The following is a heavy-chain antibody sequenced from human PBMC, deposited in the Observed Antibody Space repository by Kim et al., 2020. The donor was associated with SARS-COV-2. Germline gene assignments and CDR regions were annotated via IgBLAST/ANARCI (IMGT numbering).Heavy chain of an antibody. D-gene: IGHD6-19*01. CDR3: ARVTQWLMNWFDP. CDR1: GYTFTDYY. CDR2: INPNSGGT. J-gene: IGHJ5*02. Sequence: ASVKVSCKASGYTFTDYYMHWVRQAPGQGLEWMGWINPNSGGTNYAQKFQGRVTMTRDTSISTAYMELSRLRSDDTAMYYCARVTQWLMNWFDPWGQGTLVTVSS. V-gene: IGHV1-2*02.